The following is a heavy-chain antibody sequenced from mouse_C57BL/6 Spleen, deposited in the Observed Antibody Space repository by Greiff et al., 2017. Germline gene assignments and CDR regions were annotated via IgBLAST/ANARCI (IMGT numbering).Heavy chain of an antibody. Sequence: DVMLVESGGGLVKPGGSLKLSCAASGFTFSSYAMSWVRQTPEKRLEWVATISDGGSYTYYPDNVKGRFTISRDNAKNNLYLQMSHLKSEDTAMYYCARVYYGSSYFDYWGQGTTLTVSS. CDR1: GFTFSSYA. V-gene: IGHV5-4*03. CDR2: ISDGGSYT. D-gene: IGHD1-1*01. CDR3: ARVYYGSSYFDY. J-gene: IGHJ2*01.